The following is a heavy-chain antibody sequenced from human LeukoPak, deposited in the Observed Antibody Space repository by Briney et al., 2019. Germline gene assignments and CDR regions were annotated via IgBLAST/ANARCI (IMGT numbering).Heavy chain of an antibody. CDR2: IYHSGST. D-gene: IGHD3-22*01. V-gene: IGHV4-4*02. CDR1: GGSISSSNW. CDR3: ARLSENYYDSSGAPVGAFDY. Sequence: SETLSLTCAVSGGSISSSNWWSWIRQPPGKGLEWIGEIYHSGSTNYNPSLKSRVTISVDKSKTQFSLKLSSVTAADTAVYYCARLSENYYDSSGAPVGAFDYWGQGTLVTVSS. J-gene: IGHJ4*02.